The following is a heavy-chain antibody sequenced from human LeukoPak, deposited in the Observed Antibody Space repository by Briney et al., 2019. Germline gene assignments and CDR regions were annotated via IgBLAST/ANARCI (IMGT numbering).Heavy chain of an antibody. CDR1: GSTFTSYG. CDR2: ISAYNGNT. CDR3: ARDVSIIALAPKY. J-gene: IGHJ4*02. Sequence: ASVKVSCTASGSTFTSYGISWVRKAPAQGLEWMGWISAYNGNTNYAENLQGRITMTPDTSTSPAYMELRSLRSDDTAVCYCARDVSIIALAPKYWGQGTLVTVSS. D-gene: IGHD6-19*01. V-gene: IGHV1-18*01.